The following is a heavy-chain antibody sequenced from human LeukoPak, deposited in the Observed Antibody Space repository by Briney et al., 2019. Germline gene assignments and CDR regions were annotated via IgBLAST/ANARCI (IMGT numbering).Heavy chain of an antibody. CDR2: IYHSGST. D-gene: IGHD2-15*01. CDR1: GGSISSSNW. CDR3: AITYPGSLAPRAFDI. Sequence: SGTLSLTCAVSGGSISSSNWWSWVRQPPGKGLEWIGEIYHSGSTNYNPSLKSRVTISVDKSKNQFSLKLSPVTAADTAVYYCAITYPGSLAPRAFDIWGQGTMVTVSS. J-gene: IGHJ3*02. V-gene: IGHV4-4*02.